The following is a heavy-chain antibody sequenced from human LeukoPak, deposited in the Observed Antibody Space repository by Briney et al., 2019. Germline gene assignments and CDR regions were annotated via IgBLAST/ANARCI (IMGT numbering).Heavy chain of an antibody. CDR1: GFIFYDYG. Sequence: GGSLRLSCAASGFIFYDYGMSWVRQAPGKGLEWVSGINWNGGSTDYADSVKGRFTISRDNARNSLFLQMNSLRAEDTAVYYCARRGGSSRGSQGDDYWGQGTQVTVSS. CDR2: INWNGGST. CDR3: ARRGGSSRGSQGDDY. D-gene: IGHD6-13*01. V-gene: IGHV3-20*04. J-gene: IGHJ4*02.